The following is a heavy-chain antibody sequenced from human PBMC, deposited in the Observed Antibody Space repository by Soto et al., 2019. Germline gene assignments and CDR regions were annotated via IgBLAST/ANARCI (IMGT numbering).Heavy chain of an antibody. CDR1: GASISGFY. Sequence: SETLSLTCTVSGASISGFYWSWIRKSAGKGLEWIGRIYATGTTDYNPSLKSRVMMSVDTSKKQFSLKLRSVTAADTAVYYCVRDGTKTLRDCFDPWRQRMSVTVSS. D-gene: IGHD1-1*01. CDR2: IYATGTT. V-gene: IGHV4-4*07. CDR3: VRDGTKTLRDCFDP. J-gene: IGHJ5*02.